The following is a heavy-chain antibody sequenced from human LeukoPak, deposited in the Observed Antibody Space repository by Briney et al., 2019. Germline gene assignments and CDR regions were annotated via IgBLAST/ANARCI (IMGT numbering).Heavy chain of an antibody. CDR2: ISGSGGST. Sequence: GGSLRLSCAASGFTFSNYALSWVRQAPGKGLEWVSDISGSGGSTYYADSVKGRFTISRDNSKNTMYLQMNSLRSEDTAVYYCATHSPEWRYSGYYNYYYIDVWGKGTTVTVSS. CDR3: ATHSPEWRYSGYYNYYYIDV. V-gene: IGHV3-23*01. D-gene: IGHD5-12*01. CDR1: GFTFSNYA. J-gene: IGHJ6*03.